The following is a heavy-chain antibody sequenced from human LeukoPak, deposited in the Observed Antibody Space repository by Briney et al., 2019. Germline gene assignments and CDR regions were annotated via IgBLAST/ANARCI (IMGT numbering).Heavy chain of an antibody. CDR1: GFTFSSYS. Sequence: GGSLRLSCAASGFTFSSYSMNWVRQAPGKGPEWVSSISSFNSYIYYADSVKGRFTISRDNAKNSLHLQMNSLRVEDTGVYYCARDPSPRTSYYYYYMDVWGKGPRSPSP. J-gene: IGHJ6*03. CDR3: ARDPSPRTSYYYYYMDV. CDR2: ISSFNSYI. D-gene: IGHD2-2*01. V-gene: IGHV3-21*01.